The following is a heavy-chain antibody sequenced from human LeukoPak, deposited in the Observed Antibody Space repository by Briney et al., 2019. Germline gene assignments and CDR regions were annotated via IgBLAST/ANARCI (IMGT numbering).Heavy chain of an antibody. CDR2: VYYTGST. CDR1: GVSISNYY. J-gene: IGHJ5*02. V-gene: IGHV4-59*08. Sequence: KPSETLSLTCTVSGVSISNYYWSWIRQPPGKGLEWIGYVYYTGSTSYNPSLKSRVTISGDTSKTQFSLKLSSVTAADTDVYYCTRGGGSSSSDWFDPWGQGTLVIVSS. D-gene: IGHD6-6*01. CDR3: TRGGGSSSSDWFDP.